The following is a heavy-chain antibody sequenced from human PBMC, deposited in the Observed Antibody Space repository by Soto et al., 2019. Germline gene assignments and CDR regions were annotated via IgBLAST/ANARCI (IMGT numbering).Heavy chain of an antibody. J-gene: IGHJ4*02. D-gene: IGHD3-10*01. CDR3: ATQIWPVYGSGSYWISDY. Sequence: ASVKVCCKVSGYTLTELSRHWVRQAPGKGLEWMGGFDPEDGETIYAQKFQGRVTMTEDTSTDTAYMELSSLRSEDTAVYYCATQIWPVYGSGSYWISDYWGQGTLVTVSS. CDR2: FDPEDGET. V-gene: IGHV1-24*01. CDR1: GYTLTELS.